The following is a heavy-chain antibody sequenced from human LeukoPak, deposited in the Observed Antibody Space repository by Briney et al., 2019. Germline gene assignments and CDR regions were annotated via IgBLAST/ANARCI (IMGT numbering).Heavy chain of an antibody. J-gene: IGHJ6*03. CDR2: IIPVDGSA. D-gene: IGHD5-12*01. V-gene: IGHV1-69*01. CDR1: GGTFSIYG. Sequence: SVKLSCTTSGGTFSIYGISWVRQPPGQGLEYMGEIIPVDGSAKYAQKFQGRVNITADESTSTAYMELSSLRSEETAVYYCAGVDIVATTEYYYYYYMDVWGKGTTVTISS. CDR3: AGVDIVATTEYYYYYYMDV.